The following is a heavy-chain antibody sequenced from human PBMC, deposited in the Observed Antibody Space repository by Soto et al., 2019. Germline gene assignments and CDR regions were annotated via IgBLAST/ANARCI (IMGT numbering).Heavy chain of an antibody. V-gene: IGHV4-30-4*01. CDR3: ARGRGYSYGLDP. Sequence: QVQLQESGPGLVKPSQTLSLTCTVSGDSISSINNYWSWIRQPPGEGLEWIGFISYSGTTSYSPSLKSRVAISLDTSKNQFSLSLNFVTAADPAVYYCARGRGYSYGLDPWGQGSLVTVSS. CDR2: ISYSGTT. CDR1: GDSISSINNY. J-gene: IGHJ5*02. D-gene: IGHD5-18*01.